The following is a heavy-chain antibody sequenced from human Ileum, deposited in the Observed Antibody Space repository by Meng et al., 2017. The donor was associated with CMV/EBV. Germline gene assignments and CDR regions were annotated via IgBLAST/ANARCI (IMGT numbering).Heavy chain of an antibody. V-gene: IGHV1-18*01. CDR3: VRDWNFSLDY. Sequence: ASVKVSCKTSCYSFTNYGIIWVRQAPGQGLEWMGWINVNNGKPNYAQKVQGRVTMTTDTTTTTAYMELRSLRSDDTDVYYCVRDWNFSLDYWGQGTVVTVSS. CDR2: INVNNGKP. CDR1: CYSFTNYG. D-gene: IGHD1-7*01. J-gene: IGHJ4*02.